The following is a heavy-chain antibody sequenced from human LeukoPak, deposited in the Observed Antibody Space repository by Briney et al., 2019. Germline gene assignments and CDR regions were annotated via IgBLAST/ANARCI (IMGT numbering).Heavy chain of an antibody. CDR3: ARDPYRSSSAWFDP. J-gene: IGHJ5*02. CDR2: ISSSSSYI. CDR1: GFTFSIYS. D-gene: IGHD6-6*01. Sequence: GGSLRLSCAASGFTFSIYSMNWVRQAPGKGREWVSSISSSSSYIFYAVSVKGRFTISRDNTTKSMYLQTNSLRAEDTDVYYCARDPYRSSSAWFDPWGQGTLVTVSS. V-gene: IGHV3-21*01.